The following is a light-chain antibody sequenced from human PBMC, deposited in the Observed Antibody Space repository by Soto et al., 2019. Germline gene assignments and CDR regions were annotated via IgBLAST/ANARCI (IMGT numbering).Light chain of an antibody. Sequence: QSVLTQPPSVSGAPGQRVTISCTGSSSNIGAGYDVHWYQQLPGTAPKLLIYGNSNRPSGVPDRFSGSKSGTSASLAIPGLQADDAADYYCQSYDSSLSAVVFGGGPKLTVL. V-gene: IGLV1-40*01. J-gene: IGLJ2*01. CDR2: GNS. CDR3: QSYDSSLSAVV. CDR1: SSNIGAGYD.